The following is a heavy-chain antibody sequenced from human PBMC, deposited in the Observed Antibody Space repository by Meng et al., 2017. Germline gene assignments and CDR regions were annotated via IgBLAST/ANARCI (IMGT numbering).Heavy chain of an antibody. V-gene: IGHV4-34*01. CDR1: GGSFSGCY. J-gene: IGHJ2*01. CDR2: INHSGST. CDR3: ARGRSGTWPWYFDL. D-gene: IGHD1-1*01. Sequence: QVQLPQSGAGLLKPSETLSLTCAGYGGSFSGCYWSWIRQPPGKGLEWIGEINHSGSTNYNPSLKSRVTISVDTSKNQFSLKLSSVTAADTAVYYCARGRSGTWPWYFDLWGRGTLVTVSS.